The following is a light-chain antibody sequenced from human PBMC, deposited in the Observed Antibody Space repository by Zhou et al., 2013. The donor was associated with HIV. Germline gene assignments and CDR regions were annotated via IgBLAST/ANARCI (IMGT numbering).Light chain of an antibody. J-gene: IGKJ1*01. V-gene: IGKV3D-7*01. CDR1: QSVSSSY. Sequence: EIVLTQSPATLSLSPGERATLSCRASQSVSSSYLAWYQQKPGQAPRLLIYGASTRATGIPARFSGSGFGAEFTLTINSLQPEDFAVYYCQQYNNWLGTFGQGTKVEIK. CDR2: GAS. CDR3: QQYNNWLGT.